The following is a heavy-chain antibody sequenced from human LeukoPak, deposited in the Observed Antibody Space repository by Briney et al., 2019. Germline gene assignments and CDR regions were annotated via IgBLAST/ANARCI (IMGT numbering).Heavy chain of an antibody. Sequence: GGSLRLSCAASGFSFSSYSIHWVRKAPGKGREGVAVISSDGNSKNFALSVKGRFAISRDNSKNTLFLQMNNLRSEDTALYYCVSPTADYPFLYYFDSWGQGTLVTVSS. CDR1: GFSFSSYS. D-gene: IGHD5-12*01. J-gene: IGHJ4*02. V-gene: IGHV3-30*09. CDR3: VSPTADYPFLYYFDS. CDR2: ISSDGNSK.